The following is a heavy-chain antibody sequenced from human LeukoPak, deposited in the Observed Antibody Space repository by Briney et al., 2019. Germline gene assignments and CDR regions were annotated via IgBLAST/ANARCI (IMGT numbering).Heavy chain of an antibody. V-gene: IGHV3-21*01. CDR1: GFTFSSYS. CDR2: ISSSSSYI. CDR3: ASLVSSGEMDV. Sequence: GGSLRLSCAASGFTFSSYSMNWVRQAPGKGLEWVSSISSSSSYIYYADSVKGRFTISRDNAKNSLYLQMNSLRAEDMAVYYCASLVSSGEMDVWGQGTTVTVSS. D-gene: IGHD3-3*01. J-gene: IGHJ6*02.